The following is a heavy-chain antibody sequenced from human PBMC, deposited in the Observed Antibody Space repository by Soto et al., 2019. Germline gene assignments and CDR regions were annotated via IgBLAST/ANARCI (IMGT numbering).Heavy chain of an antibody. CDR1: GFTFNRHA. D-gene: IGHD4-17*01. Sequence: QVQLVESGGGVVQPGRSLRLSCVASGFTFNRHAMHWVRQAPGKGQEWVAAISYDGSKIYYADSVKGRFTISRDNSKNALYLQMNSLRAEDTAVYYCAKDLYTVTAQFYYFHPMVVWGQGTKVTVSS. CDR3: AKDLYTVTAQFYYFHPMVV. V-gene: IGHV3-30*18. CDR2: ISYDGSKI. J-gene: IGHJ6*02.